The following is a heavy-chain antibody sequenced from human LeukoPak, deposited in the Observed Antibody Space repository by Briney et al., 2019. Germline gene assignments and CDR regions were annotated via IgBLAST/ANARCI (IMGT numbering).Heavy chain of an antibody. CDR2: ISAYNGNT. CDR1: GYTFTSYG. Sequence: GASVKVSCKASGYTFTSYGISWVRQAPGQGLEWMGWISAYNGNTSYAQKLQGRVTMTTDTSTSTAYMELRSLRSDDTAVYYCARASPPSGAAAGMIWFDPWGQGTLVTVSS. CDR3: ARASPPSGAAAGMIWFDP. J-gene: IGHJ5*02. D-gene: IGHD6-13*01. V-gene: IGHV1-18*01.